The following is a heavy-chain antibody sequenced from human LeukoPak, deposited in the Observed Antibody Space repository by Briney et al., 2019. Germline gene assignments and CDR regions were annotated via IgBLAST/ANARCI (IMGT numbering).Heavy chain of an antibody. V-gene: IGHV3-48*01. CDR2: ISSSSSTI. CDR3: ARVIGYYYDSSGYSDY. J-gene: IGHJ4*02. CDR1: GFTFSSYS. D-gene: IGHD3-22*01. Sequence: PGGSLRLSCAASGFTFSSYSMNWVRQAPGKGLEWVSYISSSSSTIYYADSVKGRYTISRDNAKNSLYLQMNSLRAEDTAVYYCARVIGYYYDSSGYSDYWGQGTLVTVSS.